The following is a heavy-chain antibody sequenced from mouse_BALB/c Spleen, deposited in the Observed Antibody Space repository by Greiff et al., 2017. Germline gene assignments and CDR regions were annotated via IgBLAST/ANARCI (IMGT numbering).Heavy chain of an antibody. V-gene: IGHV5-9-4*01. D-gene: IGHD2-3*01. J-gene: IGHJ4*01. CDR2: ISSGGSYT. Sequence: VQLKESGGGLVKPGGSLKLSCAASGFTFSSYAMSWVRQSPEKRLEWVAEISSGGSYTYYPDTVTGRFTISRDNAKNTLYLEMSSLRSEDTAMYYCARGGVYDGYLYAMDYWGQGTSVTVSS. CDR1: GFTFSSYA. CDR3: ARGGVYDGYLYAMDY.